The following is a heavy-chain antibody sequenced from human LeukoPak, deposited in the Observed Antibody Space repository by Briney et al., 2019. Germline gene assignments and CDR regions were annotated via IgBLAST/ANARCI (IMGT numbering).Heavy chain of an antibody. V-gene: IGHV5-10-1*01. CDR2: IDPSDSYT. J-gene: IGHJ4*02. CDR3: ATQGPRYSYGYGY. CDR1: GYSFTSYW. D-gene: IGHD5-18*01. Sequence: GESLKISCQGSGYSFTSYWISWVRQMPGKGLEWMGRIDPSDSYTNYSPSFQGHVTISADKSISTAYLQWSSLKASDTAMYYCATQGPRYSYGYGYWGQGTLVTVSS.